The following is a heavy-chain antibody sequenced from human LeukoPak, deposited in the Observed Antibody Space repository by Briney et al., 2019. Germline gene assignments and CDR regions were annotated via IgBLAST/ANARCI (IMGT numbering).Heavy chain of an antibody. Sequence: GGSLRLSCAASGFAFTTYWMSWVRQAPWKGLEWVAKISPDGSEKYYVDSVKGRFTISRDNAKNSLDLQMSSLRADDTAVYYCARGGSSRFDCWGQGTLVTVSS. J-gene: IGHJ4*02. CDR2: ISPDGSEK. CDR1: GFAFTTYW. CDR3: ARGGSSRFDC. D-gene: IGHD6-13*01. V-gene: IGHV3-7*04.